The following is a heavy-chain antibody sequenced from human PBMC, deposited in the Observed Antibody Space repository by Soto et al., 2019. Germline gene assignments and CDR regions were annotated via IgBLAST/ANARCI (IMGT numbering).Heavy chain of an antibody. CDR3: TRDASRDSSARGWFDP. Sequence: XGSLKLSCAASGFTFRSFTMNWVRQAPGKGLEWVSTISSNSAYIYYTDALRGRFTISRDNAKNSLHLQMNSLRAEDTAVYYCTRDASRDSSARGWFDPWGPGTLVTVSS. CDR1: GFTFRSFT. D-gene: IGHD6-13*01. CDR2: ISSNSAYI. V-gene: IGHV3-21*01. J-gene: IGHJ5*02.